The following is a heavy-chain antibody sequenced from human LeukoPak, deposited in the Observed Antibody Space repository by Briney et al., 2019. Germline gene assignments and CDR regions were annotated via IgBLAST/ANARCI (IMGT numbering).Heavy chain of an antibody. J-gene: IGHJ4*02. Sequence: PGGSLRLSCAASGFTFSSYAMHWVRQAPGKGLEGVAVISYDGSNKYYADSVKGRFTISRDNSKNTLYLQMNSLRAEDTAVYYCATSIMITRPFDYWGQGTLVTVPS. D-gene: IGHD3-16*01. CDR2: ISYDGSNK. CDR1: GFTFSSYA. CDR3: ATSIMITRPFDY. V-gene: IGHV3-30-3*01.